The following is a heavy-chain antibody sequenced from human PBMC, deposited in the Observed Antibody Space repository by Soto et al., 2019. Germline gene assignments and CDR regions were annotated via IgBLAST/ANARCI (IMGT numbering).Heavy chain of an antibody. Sequence: LETLSLTCTVSGGSISSYYWSWIRQPPGKGLEWIGYIYYSRSTNYNPYHKSRITISIDTSKNQYSLKLSSVTAADTAVYYCARAGNYDILTGYSYYFDYWGQGTLVTVSS. CDR1: GGSISSYY. CDR2: IYYSRST. J-gene: IGHJ4*02. CDR3: ARAGNYDILTGYSYYFDY. D-gene: IGHD3-9*01. V-gene: IGHV4-59*01.